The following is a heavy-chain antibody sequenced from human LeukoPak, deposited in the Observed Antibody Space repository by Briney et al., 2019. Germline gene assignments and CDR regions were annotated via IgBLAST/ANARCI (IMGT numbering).Heavy chain of an antibody. Sequence: GGSLRLSCAVSGFTFSSYGMHWVRQAPGKGLEWVAVIWYDGSNKYYADSVKGRFTISRDNSKNTLYLQMNSLRAEDTAVYYCARDLLHDYGDDPYFDYWGQGTLVTVSS. CDR3: ARDLLHDYGDDPYFDY. V-gene: IGHV3-33*08. D-gene: IGHD4-17*01. CDR2: IWYDGSNK. J-gene: IGHJ4*02. CDR1: GFTFSSYG.